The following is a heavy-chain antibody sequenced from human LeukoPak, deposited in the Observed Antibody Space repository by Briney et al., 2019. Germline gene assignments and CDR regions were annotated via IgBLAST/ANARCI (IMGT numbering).Heavy chain of an antibody. CDR1: GFTVSSNY. J-gene: IGHJ4*02. V-gene: IGHV3-66*04. CDR2: IYSGGST. D-gene: IGHD2-15*01. Sequence: QAGGSLRLSCAASGFTVSSNYMSWVRQAPGKGLEWVSVIYSGGSTYYADSVKGRFTISRDNSKNTLYLQMNSLRAEDTAVYYCARHVGYCSGGSCPALDYWGQGTLVTVSS. CDR3: ARHVGYCSGGSCPALDY.